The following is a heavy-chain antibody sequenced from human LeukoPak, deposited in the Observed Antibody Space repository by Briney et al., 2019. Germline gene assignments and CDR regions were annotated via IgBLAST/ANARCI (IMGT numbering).Heavy chain of an antibody. V-gene: IGHV3-33*01. CDR1: GFTFSSYG. J-gene: IGHJ4*02. CDR2: IWYDGSNK. D-gene: IGHD3-10*01. Sequence: GRSLRLSCAASGFTFSSYGMHWVRQAPGKGLEWVAVIWYDGSNKYYADSVKGRFTISRDNSKNTLYLQMNSLRAEDTAVYYCARDRDPPALDPPDYWGQGTLVTVSS. CDR3: ARDRDPPALDPPDY.